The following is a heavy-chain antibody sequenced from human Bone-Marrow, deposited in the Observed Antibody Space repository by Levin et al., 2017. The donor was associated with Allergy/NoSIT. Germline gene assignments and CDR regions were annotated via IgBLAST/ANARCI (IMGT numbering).Heavy chain of an antibody. CDR2: MYTSGSA. J-gene: IGHJ5*02. V-gene: IGHV4-4*07. D-gene: IGHD3-3*01. CDR1: GVSINSDY. Sequence: SETLSLTCTVSGVSINSDYWNWIRQPAGKGLEWIGRMYTSGSAHYNPSLKSRVTMSLDTSKNQIYLTLRSVTAADTAVYYCARDHGAMSGVVSSDEYNWFDPWGPGTLVTVSS. CDR3: ARDHGAMSGVVSSDEYNWFDP.